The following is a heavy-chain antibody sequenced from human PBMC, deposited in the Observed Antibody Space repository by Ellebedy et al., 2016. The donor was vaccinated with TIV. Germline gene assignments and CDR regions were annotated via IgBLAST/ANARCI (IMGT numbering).Heavy chain of an antibody. D-gene: IGHD3-3*01. CDR2: ISGSGGST. Sequence: GGSLRLXCAASGFTFDDYAMSWVRQAPGKGLEWVSTISGSGGSTYYADSVKGRFTISRDNSKNALCLQMNSLRAEDTAVYYCAKVGSFGVVNNWFDPWGQGTLVTVSS. V-gene: IGHV3-23*01. J-gene: IGHJ5*02. CDR1: GFTFDDYA. CDR3: AKVGSFGVVNNWFDP.